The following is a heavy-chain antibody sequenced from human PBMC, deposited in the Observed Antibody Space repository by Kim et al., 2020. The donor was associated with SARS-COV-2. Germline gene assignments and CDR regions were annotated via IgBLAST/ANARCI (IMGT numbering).Heavy chain of an antibody. Sequence: ASVKVSCKASGYTFTSYGISWVRQAPGQGLEWMGWISAYNGDTNYARNLQGRVTVTTETSTSTAYMELRSLRSDDTAVYYCARSGSYGYDILSGYQDYYYGIDVWGQGTTVTVSS. J-gene: IGHJ6*02. CDR3: ARSGSYGYDILSGYQDYYYGIDV. CDR2: ISAYNGDT. D-gene: IGHD3-9*01. V-gene: IGHV1-18*04. CDR1: GYTFTSYG.